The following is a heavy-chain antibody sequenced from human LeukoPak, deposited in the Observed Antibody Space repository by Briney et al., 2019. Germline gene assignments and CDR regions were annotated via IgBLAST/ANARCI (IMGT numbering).Heavy chain of an antibody. Sequence: LSQTLSLTCTVSGGSISSGDYYWSWIRQPPGKGLEWIGYIYYSGSTYYNPSLKSRVTISVDTSKNQSSLKLSSVTAADTAVYYRARGITMIVVVDYWGQGTLVTVSS. D-gene: IGHD3-22*01. CDR1: GGSISSGDYY. J-gene: IGHJ4*02. CDR3: ARGITMIVVVDY. V-gene: IGHV4-30-4*01. CDR2: IYYSGST.